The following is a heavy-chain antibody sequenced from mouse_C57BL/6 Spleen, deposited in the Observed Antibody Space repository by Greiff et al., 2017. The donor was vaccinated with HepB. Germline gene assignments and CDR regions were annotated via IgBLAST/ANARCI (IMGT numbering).Heavy chain of an antibody. V-gene: IGHV1-15*01. J-gene: IGHJ2*01. CDR2: IDPETGGT. CDR1: GYTFTDYD. CDR3: TRRVYPGVFDY. Sequence: QVQLKQSGAELVRPGASVTLSCKASGYTFTDYDMHWVKQTPVHGLEWIGAIDPETGGTAYNQKFKGKAILTADKSSSTAYMELRSLTSEDSAVYYCTRRVYPGVFDYWGQGTTLTVSS. D-gene: IGHD5-1-1*01.